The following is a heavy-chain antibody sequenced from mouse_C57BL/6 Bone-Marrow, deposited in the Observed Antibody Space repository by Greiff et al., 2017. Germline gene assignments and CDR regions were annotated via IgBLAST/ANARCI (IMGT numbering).Heavy chain of an antibody. D-gene: IGHD2-4*01. J-gene: IGHJ2*01. CDR3: ARWGITTLFDY. V-gene: IGHV1-53*01. Sequence: QVQLQQPGTALVKPGASVKLSCKASGYTFTSYWMHWVKQRPGQGLEWIGNINPSNGGTNYNEKFKSKATLTVDKSSSTAYMQLSSLTSEDSAVXYCARWGITTLFDYWGQGTTLTVSS. CDR2: INPSNGGT. CDR1: GYTFTSYW.